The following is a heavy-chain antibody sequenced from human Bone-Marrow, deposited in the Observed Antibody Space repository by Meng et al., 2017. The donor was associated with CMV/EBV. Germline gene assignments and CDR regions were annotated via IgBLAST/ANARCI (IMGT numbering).Heavy chain of an antibody. Sequence: GSLRLSCTVSGGSVSSGSYYWSWIRQPPGKGLEWIGYIYYSGSTNYNPSLKSRVTISVDTSKNQFSLKLGSVTAADTAVYYCARSPRIVVVPAAIFWFDPWGQGTLVTVSS. CDR2: IYYSGST. J-gene: IGHJ5*02. CDR3: ARSPRIVVVPAAIFWFDP. V-gene: IGHV4-61*01. CDR1: GGSVSSGSYY. D-gene: IGHD2-2*01.